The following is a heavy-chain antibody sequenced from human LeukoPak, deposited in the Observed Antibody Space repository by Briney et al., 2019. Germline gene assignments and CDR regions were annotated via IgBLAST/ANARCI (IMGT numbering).Heavy chain of an antibody. CDR2: ISGSGGST. CDR3: ARGAMVRGVMEILDY. Sequence: GGSLRLSCAASGFTFSSYAMSWVRQAPGKGLEWVSAISGSGGSTYYADSVKGRFTISRDNSKNTLYLQMNSLRAEDTAVYYCARGAMVRGVMEILDYWGQGTLVTVSS. CDR1: GFTFSSYA. J-gene: IGHJ4*02. D-gene: IGHD3-10*01. V-gene: IGHV3-23*01.